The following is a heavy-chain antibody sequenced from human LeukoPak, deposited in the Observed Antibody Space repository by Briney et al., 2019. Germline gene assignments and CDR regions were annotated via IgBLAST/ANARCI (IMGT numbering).Heavy chain of an antibody. D-gene: IGHD3-22*01. CDR3: VGGDSREL. Sequence: PGGSLRLSCAGSGFTFNTYTMNWVRQAPGKGLEWISSIGRTSVDKYYAASVRGRFTLSRDNSKNSLYVEMSSLRAEDTAVYYCVGGDSRELWGQGTLVTVSS. V-gene: IGHV3-21*01. J-gene: IGHJ4*02. CDR2: IGRTSVDK. CDR1: GFTFNTYT.